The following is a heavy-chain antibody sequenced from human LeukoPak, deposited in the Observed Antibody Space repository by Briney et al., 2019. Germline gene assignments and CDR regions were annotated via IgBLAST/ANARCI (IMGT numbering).Heavy chain of an antibody. J-gene: IGHJ3*02. Sequence: SETLSLTCTVSGGSISSGDYYWSWIRQPPGKGLEWIVYIYYSGSTYYNPSLKSRVTISVDTSKNQFSLKLSSVTAADTAVYYCARAVCSSTSCYSFGGDAFDIWGQGTMVTVSS. V-gene: IGHV4-30-4*01. CDR1: GGSISSGDYY. D-gene: IGHD2-2*01. CDR3: ARAVCSSTSCYSFGGDAFDI. CDR2: IYYSGST.